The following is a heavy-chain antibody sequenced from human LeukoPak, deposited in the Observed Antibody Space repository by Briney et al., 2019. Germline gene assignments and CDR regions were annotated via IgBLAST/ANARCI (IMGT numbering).Heavy chain of an antibody. CDR1: GIRFNDYW. V-gene: IGHV3-7*01. CDR3: ASGMIEFDY. Sequence: GGSLRLSCTVSGIRFNDYWMSWVRQAPGKGLEWVANIKEDGGEMYYVDSVKGRFIISRDNAKNSVYLQMNILRVEDTAVYYCASGMIEFDYWGQGTLVIVSS. D-gene: IGHD1-14*01. J-gene: IGHJ4*02. CDR2: IKEDGGEM.